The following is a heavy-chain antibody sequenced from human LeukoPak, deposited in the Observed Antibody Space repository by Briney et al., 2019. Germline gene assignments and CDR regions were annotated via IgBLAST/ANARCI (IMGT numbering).Heavy chain of an antibody. CDR2: IYPDDSET. V-gene: IGHV5-51*01. Sequence: GESLKISCKGSGYSFSHYWIGWVRQMPGKGLEWMGLIYPDDSETRYSPSFQGQVTISADKSINTAYLEWSTLKASDTAMYYCARHENYYDSSTWWYFDYWGQGTLVTVSS. D-gene: IGHD3-22*01. J-gene: IGHJ4*02. CDR3: ARHENYYDSSTWWYFDY. CDR1: GYSFSHYW.